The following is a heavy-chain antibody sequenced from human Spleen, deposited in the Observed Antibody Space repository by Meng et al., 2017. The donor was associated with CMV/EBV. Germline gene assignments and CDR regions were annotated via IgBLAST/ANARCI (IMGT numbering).Heavy chain of an antibody. V-gene: IGHV1-24*01. CDR3: ARLAEPISNRHYYDSSGYYPDSDY. CDR1: GYTLTELS. D-gene: IGHD3-22*01. Sequence: ASVKVSCKVSGYTLTELSMHWVRQAPGKGLEWMGGFDPEDGETIYAQKFQGRVTMTEDTSTDTAYMELSSLRSEDTAVYYCARLAEPISNRHYYDSSGYYPDSDYWGQGTLVTVSS. CDR2: FDPEDGET. J-gene: IGHJ4*02.